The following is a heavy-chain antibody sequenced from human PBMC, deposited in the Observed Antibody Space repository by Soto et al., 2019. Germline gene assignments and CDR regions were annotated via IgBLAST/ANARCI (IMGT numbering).Heavy chain of an antibody. J-gene: IGHJ4*02. CDR3: ARLDVDTAMGLDY. D-gene: IGHD5-18*01. Sequence: SETLSVTCPVSGGSLSSYDWSWIRQPPGKGLEWIGYIYYSGSTNYNPSLKSRVTISVDTSKNQFSLKLSSVTAADTAVYYCARLDVDTAMGLDYWGQGTLVTVSS. CDR1: GGSLSSYD. V-gene: IGHV4-59*01. CDR2: IYYSGST.